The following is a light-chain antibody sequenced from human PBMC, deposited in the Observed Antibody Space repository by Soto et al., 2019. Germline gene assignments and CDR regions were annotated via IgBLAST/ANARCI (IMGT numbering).Light chain of an antibody. CDR3: KSYAGSNTYV. CDR1: KSDIVVYDF. V-gene: IGLV2-8*01. J-gene: IGLJ1*01. CDR2: EVV. Sequence: QSVLTQPPSASGSPGQSVTISCTGTKSDIVVYDFVSWYQHHPGKAPRLIIYEVVQRPSGVPDRFSGSKSGNTASLTVSGLQAADEADYFCKSYAGSNTYVFGSGTKVT.